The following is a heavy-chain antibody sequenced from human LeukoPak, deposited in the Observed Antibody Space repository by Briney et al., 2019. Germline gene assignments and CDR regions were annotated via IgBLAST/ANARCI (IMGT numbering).Heavy chain of an antibody. J-gene: IGHJ3*02. CDR2: IYPGDSDT. Sequence: KAGESLKISCKGSGYSFTTYWIAWVRQMPGKGLEWMGIIYPGDSDTRYSPSFQGQVTISADKSIRTAFLQWRSLKASDTAMYYCARHRKHGGGLHAFDIWGQGTMVTVSS. V-gene: IGHV5-51*01. CDR1: GYSFTTYW. D-gene: IGHD4-23*01. CDR3: ARHRKHGGGLHAFDI.